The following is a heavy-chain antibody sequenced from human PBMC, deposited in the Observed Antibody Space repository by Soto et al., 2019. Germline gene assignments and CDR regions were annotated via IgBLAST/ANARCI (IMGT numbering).Heavy chain of an antibody. D-gene: IGHD2-15*01. Sequence: SETLSLTCTVSGGSISSYYWSWIRQPPGKGLEWIGYIYYNGSTNYNPSLKSRVTISVDTSKNQFSLKLSSVTAAGTAVYYCARVGCSGGSCYFDYWGQGTLVTVSS. CDR3: ARVGCSGGSCYFDY. J-gene: IGHJ4*02. V-gene: IGHV4-59*01. CDR2: IYYNGST. CDR1: GGSISSYY.